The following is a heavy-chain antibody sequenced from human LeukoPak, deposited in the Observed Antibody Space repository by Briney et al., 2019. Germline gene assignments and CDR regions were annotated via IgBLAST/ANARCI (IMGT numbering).Heavy chain of an antibody. V-gene: IGHV3-7*01. J-gene: IGHJ6*03. CDR2: IKEDGREK. D-gene: IGHD3-3*01. CDR3: ARRGRFWSGNYYYYMDV. CDR1: GFRFSDYW. Sequence: GGSLRLSCEASGFRFSDYWMTWVRQAPGKGLEWVANIKEDGREKYYVDSVKGRFTLSKDNAKNSLYLQMNSLRAEDTAVYYCARRGRFWSGNYYYYMDVWGKGTTVTVSS.